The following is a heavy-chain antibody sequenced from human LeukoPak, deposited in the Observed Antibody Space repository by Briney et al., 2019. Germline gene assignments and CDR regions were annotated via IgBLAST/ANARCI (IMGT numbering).Heavy chain of an antibody. CDR3: ARAAWNYHAFDI. J-gene: IGHJ3*02. CDR2: IPYDGSNK. V-gene: IGHV3-30*04. D-gene: IGHD1-7*01. CDR1: GFTFSSYA. Sequence: GGSLRLSCAASGFTFSSYAMHWVRQAPGKGLEWVAVIPYDGSNKYYADSVKGRFTISRDNAKNSLYLQMNSLRAEDTAVYYCARAAWNYHAFDIWGQGTMVTVSS.